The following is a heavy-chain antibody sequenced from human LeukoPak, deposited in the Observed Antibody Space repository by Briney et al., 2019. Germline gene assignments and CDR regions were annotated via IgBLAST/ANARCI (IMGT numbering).Heavy chain of an antibody. CDR3: ARRGPVAGLNWFDP. CDR1: GGSFSGYY. D-gene: IGHD6-19*01. CDR2: INHSGST. J-gene: IGHJ5*02. V-gene: IGHV4-34*01. Sequence: SETLSLTCAVYGGSFSGYYWSRIRQPPGKGLEWIGEINHSGSTNYNPSLKSRVTISVDTSKNQFSLKLSSVTAADTAVYYCARRGPVAGLNWFDPWGQGTLVTVSS.